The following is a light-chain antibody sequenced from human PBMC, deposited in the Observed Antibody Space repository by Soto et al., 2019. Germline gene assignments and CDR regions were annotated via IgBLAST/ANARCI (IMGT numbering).Light chain of an antibody. CDR1: QSVSSN. CDR3: QQYNNWPPYT. CDR2: GAS. J-gene: IGKJ2*01. V-gene: IGKV3-15*01. Sequence: EIVMTQSPATLSVSPGERATLSCWAGQSVSSNLAWYQQKPGQAPRLRIYGASTRATGIPARFSGSGSGTEFTLTISSLQSEDFAVYYCQQYNNWPPYTFGQGTKLEIK.